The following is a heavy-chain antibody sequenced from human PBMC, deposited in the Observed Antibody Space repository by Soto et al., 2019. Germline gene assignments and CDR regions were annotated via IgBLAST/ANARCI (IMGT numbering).Heavy chain of an antibody. CDR2: ISWNSGSI. V-gene: IGHV3-9*01. J-gene: IGHJ4*02. Sequence: PGGSLRLSFAASGFTFDDYAMPWLRQAPGKGLEWVSGISWNSGSIGYADSVKGRFTISRDNAKNSLYLRVNSMRAEDTALYYCAKDKGSIAGRRIDYWGQGTLVTVSS. D-gene: IGHD6-6*01. CDR3: AKDKGSIAGRRIDY. CDR1: GFTFDDYA.